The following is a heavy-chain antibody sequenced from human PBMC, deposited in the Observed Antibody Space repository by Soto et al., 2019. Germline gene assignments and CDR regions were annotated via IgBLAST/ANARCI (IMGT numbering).Heavy chain of an antibody. J-gene: IGHJ6*02. CDR2: IYPANFDT. Sequence: GESLKISYKCYGDNYSSYRIGWVRQMHFKCLEWMGIIYPANFDTRYSPYFQGQVTISADKSISTDYLQWSSLKASDTAIYYCARKTYSSSSSYVDGMDVWRQGTTVTVSS. CDR3: ARKTYSSSSSYVDGMDV. V-gene: IGHV5-51*01. D-gene: IGHD6-6*01. CDR1: GDNYSSYR.